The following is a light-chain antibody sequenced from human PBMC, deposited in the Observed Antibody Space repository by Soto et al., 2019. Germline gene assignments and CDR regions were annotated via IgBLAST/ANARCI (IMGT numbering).Light chain of an antibody. J-gene: IGKJ1*01. CDR1: QSVSSY. CDR3: QQRGNWPLT. CDR2: DAS. Sequence: EIVLTQSPATLSLSPGERATLCCRASQSVSSYFAWYQQKPGQAPRLLIYDASNRATGIPARFSGSGSGTDFTLTISSLEPEDFAVYYCQQRGNWPLTFGQGTKVEIK. V-gene: IGKV3-11*01.